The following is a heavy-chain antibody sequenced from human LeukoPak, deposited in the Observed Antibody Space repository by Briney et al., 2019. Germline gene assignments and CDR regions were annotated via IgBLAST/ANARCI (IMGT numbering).Heavy chain of an antibody. CDR3: ARWEVGATTDY. J-gene: IGHJ4*02. Sequence: SQTLSLTCTVSGGSISSGGYYWSWIRQPPGKGLEWIGYIYHSGSTYYNLSLKSRVTISVDRSKNQFSLKLSSVTAADTAVYYCARWEVGATTDYWGQGTLVTVSS. V-gene: IGHV4-30-2*01. D-gene: IGHD1-26*01. CDR1: GGSISSGGYY. CDR2: IYHSGST.